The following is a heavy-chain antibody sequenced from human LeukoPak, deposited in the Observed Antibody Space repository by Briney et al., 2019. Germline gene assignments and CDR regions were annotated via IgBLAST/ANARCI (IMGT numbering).Heavy chain of an antibody. D-gene: IGHD3-22*01. V-gene: IGHV4-34*01. CDR1: GGSFSGYY. CDR2: VKYTGST. J-gene: IGHJ4*02. CDR3: ARGPPLNPGDYDSSGYYYFDY. Sequence: SETLSLTCAVYGGSFSGYYWTWIRQTPGKGLEWIGEVKYTGSTNCNPSLKSRVTISLDMSKNQFFLMLTSATAADTAVYYCARGPPLNPGDYDSSGYYYFDYWGQGTLVTVSS.